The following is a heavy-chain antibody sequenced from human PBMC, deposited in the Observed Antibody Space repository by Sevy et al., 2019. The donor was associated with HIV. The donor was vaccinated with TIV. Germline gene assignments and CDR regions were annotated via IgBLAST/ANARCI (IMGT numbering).Heavy chain of an antibody. Sequence: GGSLRLSCKASGFTFSSFWMQWVRQAPGKGLEWLANIRQDGSEMYYVGSVKGRFTISRDNAKNALYLQMDGLRAEDTAVYYCARRYFDLWGQGTLVTVSS. CDR2: IRQDGSEM. J-gene: IGHJ4*02. CDR3: ARRYFDL. CDR1: GFTFSSFW. V-gene: IGHV3-7*03.